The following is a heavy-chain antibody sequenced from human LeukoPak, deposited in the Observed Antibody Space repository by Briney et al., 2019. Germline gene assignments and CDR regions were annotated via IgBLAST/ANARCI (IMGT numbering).Heavy chain of an antibody. CDR1: GFTLSRQG. J-gene: IGHJ1*01. CDR3: ASDSYSPEYFQH. CDR2: IWSDGSKE. D-gene: IGHD2-15*01. V-gene: IGHV3-33*01. Sequence: GESLRLSCGASGFTLSRQGVHGVRQATGKGREGVAVIWSDGSKEGYADSVKGRFTISRDNSKNTMYLQMNSLRAEDTAVYYCASDSYSPEYFQHWGQGTLVTVSS.